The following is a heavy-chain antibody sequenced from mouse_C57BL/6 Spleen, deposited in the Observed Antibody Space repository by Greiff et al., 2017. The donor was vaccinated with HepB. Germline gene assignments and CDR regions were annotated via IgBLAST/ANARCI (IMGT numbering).Heavy chain of an antibody. J-gene: IGHJ2*01. V-gene: IGHV5-9-1*02. D-gene: IGHD2-4*01. CDR2: ISSGGDYI. CDR1: GFTFSSYA. CDR3: TGDSTMITNYFDY. Sequence: EVKLMESGEGLVKPGGSLKLSCAASGFTFSSYAMSWVRQTPEKRLEWVAYISSGGDYIYYADTVKGRFTISRDNARNTLYLQMSSLKSEDTAMYYCTGDSTMITNYFDYWGQGTTLTVSS.